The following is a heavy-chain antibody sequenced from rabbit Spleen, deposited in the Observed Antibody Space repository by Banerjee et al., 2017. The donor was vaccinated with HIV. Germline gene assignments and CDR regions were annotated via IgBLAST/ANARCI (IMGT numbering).Heavy chain of an antibody. CDR3: ARGASSSGYYNL. CDR1: GFSFTNRDW. CDR2: IDAGSIGST. V-gene: IGHV1S45*01. Sequence: QQQLVESGGGLVKPGASLTLTCKASGFSFTNRDWICWVRQAPGKGLDWIACIDAGSIGSTVYASWAKGRFTISKTSSTTVTLQMTSLTAADTATYFCARGASSSGYYNLWGPGTLVTVS. J-gene: IGHJ4*01. D-gene: IGHD1-1*01.